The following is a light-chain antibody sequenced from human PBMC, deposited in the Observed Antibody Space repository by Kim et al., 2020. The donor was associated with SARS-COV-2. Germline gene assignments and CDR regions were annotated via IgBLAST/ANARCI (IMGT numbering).Light chain of an antibody. CDR3: QQYNNGLS. V-gene: IGKV3D-15*02. CDR2: GAS. CDR1: QHISDS. Sequence: SVSPGERAPLSCGASQHISDSVAWYQQKPGQSPRLLLYGASTRATDVPPRFSGSVSGTEFTLTITSLQPDDFAVYYCQQYNNGLSFGPGTKVDIK. J-gene: IGKJ3*01.